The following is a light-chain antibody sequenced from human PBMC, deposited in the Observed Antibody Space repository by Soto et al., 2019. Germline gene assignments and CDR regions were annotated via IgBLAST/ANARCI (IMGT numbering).Light chain of an antibody. Sequence: QSALTQPASVSGSAGQSITISCTETSSDVGGYKYVSWYQQHPGKAPKLMIFEVSNRPSGVSNRFSGSKSGNTASLTISGLQAEDEADYYCSSYTSSSTLPYVFGTGTKVTVL. V-gene: IGLV2-14*01. CDR1: SSDVGGYKY. CDR2: EVS. CDR3: SSYTSSSTLPYV. J-gene: IGLJ1*01.